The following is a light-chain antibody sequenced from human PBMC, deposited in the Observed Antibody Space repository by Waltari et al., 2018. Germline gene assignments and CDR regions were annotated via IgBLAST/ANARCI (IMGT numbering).Light chain of an antibody. V-gene: IGKV3-15*01. CDR1: QSVNSD. CDR3: QQYKSWPPLT. Sequence: IVLTQSPVTMSVSPGEGATLSCRASQSVNSDLAWYQQNPGQPPRLLMYDASTRATDIPARFSGSGSGTEFTLTISSLQSDDFAVYYCQQYKSWPPLTFGGGTKVEIK. CDR2: DAS. J-gene: IGKJ4*01.